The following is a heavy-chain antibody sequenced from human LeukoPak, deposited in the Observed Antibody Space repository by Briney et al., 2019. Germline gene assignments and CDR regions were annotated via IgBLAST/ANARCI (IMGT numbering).Heavy chain of an antibody. CDR2: ISSSNSTI. CDR3: ARVRYSPTSTVVDY. Sequence: GGSLRLSCAASGFTFSSYWMSWVRQAPGKGLEWVSYISSSNSTIYYADSVKGRFTISRDNAKNSLYLQMNSLRAEDTAVYYCARVRYSPTSTVVDYWGQGTLVTVSS. CDR1: GFTFSSYW. V-gene: IGHV3-48*01. D-gene: IGHD5-18*01. J-gene: IGHJ4*02.